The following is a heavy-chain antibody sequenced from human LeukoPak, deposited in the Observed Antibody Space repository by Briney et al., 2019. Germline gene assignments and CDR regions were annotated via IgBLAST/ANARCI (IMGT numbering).Heavy chain of an antibody. V-gene: IGHV3-30*02. D-gene: IGHD2-15*01. CDR1: GFTFRNYG. CDR2: IRDDGSNQ. Sequence: GGSLRLSCVASGFTFRNYGMQWVRQAPGKGLEWVAFIRDDGSNQYYADSVKGRFTISRDNSKNTLHLQMNSLRAEDTAVYYCAKIVSRCSGGSCYSVDYWGQGTLVTVSS. J-gene: IGHJ4*02. CDR3: AKIVSRCSGGSCYSVDY.